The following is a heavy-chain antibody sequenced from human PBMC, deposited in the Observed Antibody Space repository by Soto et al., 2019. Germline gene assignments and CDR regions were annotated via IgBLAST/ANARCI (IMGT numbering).Heavy chain of an antibody. D-gene: IGHD5-12*01. Sequence: GGSLRLSCAVSGFTFDDYAMNWVRQAPGKGLEWVSGISWNSGSIGYADSVKGRFTISRDNAKNSLYLQMNSLRAEDTALYYCAKVAISYYYYGMDVWGQGTTVTVSS. V-gene: IGHV3-9*01. CDR2: ISWNSGSI. J-gene: IGHJ6*02. CDR1: GFTFDDYA. CDR3: AKVAISYYYYGMDV.